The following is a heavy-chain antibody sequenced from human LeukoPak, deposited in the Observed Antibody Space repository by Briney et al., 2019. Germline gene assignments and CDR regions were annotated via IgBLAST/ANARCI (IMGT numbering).Heavy chain of an antibody. J-gene: IGHJ4*02. Sequence: SVKVSCKASGGTFSSYAISWVRQAPGQGLEWMGRIIPIFGTANYAQKFQGRVTITTDESTSTAHMELSSLRSEGTAVYYCARDQRSSSWYGSFDYWGQGTLVTVSS. CDR1: GGTFSSYA. D-gene: IGHD6-13*01. CDR2: IIPIFGTA. V-gene: IGHV1-69*05. CDR3: ARDQRSSSWYGSFDY.